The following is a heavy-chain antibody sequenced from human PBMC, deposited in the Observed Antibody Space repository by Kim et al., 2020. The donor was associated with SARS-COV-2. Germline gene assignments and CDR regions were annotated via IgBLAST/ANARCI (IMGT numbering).Heavy chain of an antibody. D-gene: IGHD6-13*01. J-gene: IGHJ3*02. V-gene: IGHV3-73*01. CDR3: TRVPPYSNIWWDAFD. CDR1: GFTFSDSA. Sequence: GGSLRLSCAASGFTFSDSAMYWVRQASGKGLEWVGRIRSKANSYATAYDVSVKGTFIISRDDSKNTAYLQMNSLKTEDTAIYYCTRVPPYSNIWWDAFD. CDR2: IRSKANSYAT.